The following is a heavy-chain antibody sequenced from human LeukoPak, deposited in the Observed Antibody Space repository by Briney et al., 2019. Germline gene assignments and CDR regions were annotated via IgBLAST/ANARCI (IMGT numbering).Heavy chain of an antibody. V-gene: IGHV4-61*02. CDR3: ARGAPSFVAARGSYFDY. CDR1: GGSISSGDYY. D-gene: IGHD6-6*01. CDR2: IYTSGST. J-gene: IGHJ4*02. Sequence: PSETLSLTCTVSGGSISSGDYYWSWIRQPAGKGLEWVGRIYTSGSTNYNPSLKSRVTMSVDTSKNQFSLKLSSVTAADTAVYYCARGAPSFVAARGSYFDYWGQGTLVTVSS.